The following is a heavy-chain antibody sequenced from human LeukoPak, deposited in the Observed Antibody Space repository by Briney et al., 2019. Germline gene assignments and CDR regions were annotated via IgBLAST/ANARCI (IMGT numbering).Heavy chain of an antibody. CDR1: CGSISCYY. CDR2: IYTSGST. D-gene: IGHD6-13*01. CDR3: ARVTGYSRFDP. Sequence: SDTMSLTCTASCGSISCYYWSRLRQPAGGGLEGIRRIYTSGSTNYNPSLKSRVTMSVDTSKNQCSLKRSSGTAADTAVYYGARVTGYSRFDPWGQGTLVTVSS. J-gene: IGHJ5*02. V-gene: IGHV4-4*07.